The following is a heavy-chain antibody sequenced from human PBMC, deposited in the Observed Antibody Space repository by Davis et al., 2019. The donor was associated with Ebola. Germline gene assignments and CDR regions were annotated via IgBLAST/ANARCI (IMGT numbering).Heavy chain of an antibody. Sequence: GESLKISCAASGFTFSSYWMSWVRQAPGKGLEWVANIKQDGSEKYYVDSVKGRFTISRDNAKNSLYLQMNSLRAEDTAVYYCAREGGYCSGGSCYSSGWFDPWGQGTLVTVSS. CDR3: AREGGYCSGGSCYSSGWFDP. V-gene: IGHV3-7*01. CDR1: GFTFSSYW. D-gene: IGHD2-15*01. CDR2: IKQDGSEK. J-gene: IGHJ5*02.